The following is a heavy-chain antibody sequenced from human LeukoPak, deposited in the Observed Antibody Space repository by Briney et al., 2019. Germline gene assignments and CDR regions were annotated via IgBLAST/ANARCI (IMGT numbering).Heavy chain of an antibody. CDR1: GGSISGYY. V-gene: IGHV4-31*03. CDR3: ARATLHDSSGYYIDY. J-gene: IGHJ4*02. Sequence: SETLSLTCTVSGGSISGYYWSWIRQHPGKGLEWIGYIYYSGSTYYNPSLKSRVTISVDTSKNQFSLKLSSVTAADTAVYYCARATLHDSSGYYIDYWGQGTLVTVSS. D-gene: IGHD3-22*01. CDR2: IYYSGST.